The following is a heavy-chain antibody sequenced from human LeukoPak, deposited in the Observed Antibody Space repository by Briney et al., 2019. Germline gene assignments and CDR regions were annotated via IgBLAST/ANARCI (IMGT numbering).Heavy chain of an antibody. V-gene: IGHV3-21*01. D-gene: IGHD6-13*01. Sequence: GGSLRLSCAASGFTFGSYTMNWVRQAPGKGLEWVSSISGSSRHKYYADSVKGRFTISRDNAKNSLHLQMNSLRAEDTAVYYCARTANFAAGYYIDYWGQGTLVTVSS. CDR3: ARTANFAAGYYIDY. J-gene: IGHJ4*02. CDR1: GFTFGSYT. CDR2: ISGSSRHK.